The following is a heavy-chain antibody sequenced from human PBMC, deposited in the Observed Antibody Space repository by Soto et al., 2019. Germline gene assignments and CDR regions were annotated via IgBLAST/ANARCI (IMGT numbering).Heavy chain of an antibody. Sequence: QVQLVESGGGVVQPGRSLRLSCTASGLTFSSYAMHWVRQAPGKGLEWVAVISYDGSNKYYADSVKGRFTISRDNSKNTLYLQMNSLRAEDTAVYYCARDKRDLRFLEWSYYFAYWGQGTLVTVSS. CDR1: GLTFSSYA. D-gene: IGHD3-3*01. V-gene: IGHV3-30-3*01. CDR3: ARDKRDLRFLEWSYYFAY. CDR2: ISYDGSNK. J-gene: IGHJ4*02.